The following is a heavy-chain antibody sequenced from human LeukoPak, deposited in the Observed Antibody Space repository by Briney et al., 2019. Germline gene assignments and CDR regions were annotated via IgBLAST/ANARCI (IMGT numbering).Heavy chain of an antibody. CDR1: GFSFSSYW. D-gene: IGHD6-13*01. CDR2: IKQDGSEK. J-gene: IGHJ4*02. CDR3: ARIGGGGYDFDSSSWFFDY. Sequence: GGSLRLSCAASGFSFSSYWMSWVRHTPGKGLEWVANIKQDGSEKYYVDSVKDRFTISKDNAKNSLYLQMNSLRVEDTAVYYCARIGGGGYDFDSSSWFFDYWGQGTLVTVSS. V-gene: IGHV3-7*01.